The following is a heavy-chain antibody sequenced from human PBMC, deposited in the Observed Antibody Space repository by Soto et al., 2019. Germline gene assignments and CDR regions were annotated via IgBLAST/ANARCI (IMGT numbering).Heavy chain of an antibody. J-gene: IGHJ4*02. CDR2: ISSSSSYT. CDR1: GFTFSDYY. CDR3: ASGGYFDWSRYFDY. V-gene: IGHV3-11*05. D-gene: IGHD3-9*01. Sequence: QVQLVESGGGLVKPGGSLRLSCAGSGFTFSDYYMSWIRQAPGKGLEWVSYISSSSSYTNYADSVKGRFTISRDNAKNSLYLQMNSLRAEDTAVYYCASGGYFDWSRYFDYWGQGTLVTVSS.